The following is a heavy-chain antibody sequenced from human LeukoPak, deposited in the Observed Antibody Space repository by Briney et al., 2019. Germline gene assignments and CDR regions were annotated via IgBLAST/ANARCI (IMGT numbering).Heavy chain of an antibody. CDR3: ASQPAYDFWSGYRPYYFDY. CDR1: GGSISSGDYY. D-gene: IGHD3-3*01. V-gene: IGHV4-39*07. Sequence: SETLSLTCTVSGGSISSGDYYWSWIRQPPGKGLEWIGSIYYSGSTYYNPSLKSRVTISVDTSKNQFSLKLSSVTAADTAVYYCASQPAYDFWSGYRPYYFDYWGQGTLVTVSS. J-gene: IGHJ4*02. CDR2: IYYSGST.